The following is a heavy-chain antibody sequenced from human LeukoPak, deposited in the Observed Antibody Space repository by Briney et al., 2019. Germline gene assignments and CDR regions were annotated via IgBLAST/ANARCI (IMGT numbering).Heavy chain of an antibody. Sequence: GRSLRLSCAASGFTFDDYAMHWVRQAPGKGLEWVSGISWNSGSIGYADSVKGRFTISRDNAKNSLYLQMNSLRAEDMALYYCAKDWGAQLTMYYFDYWGQGTLVTVSS. D-gene: IGHD4/OR15-4a*01. CDR2: ISWNSGSI. CDR3: AKDWGAQLTMYYFDY. J-gene: IGHJ4*02. V-gene: IGHV3-9*03. CDR1: GFTFDDYA.